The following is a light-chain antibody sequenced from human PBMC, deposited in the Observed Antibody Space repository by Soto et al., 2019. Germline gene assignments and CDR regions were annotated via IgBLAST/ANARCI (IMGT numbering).Light chain of an antibody. CDR2: GAS. V-gene: IGKV3-20*01. Sequence: EIVLTQSPGTLSLSPGERATLSCRASQSFSSSYLAWYQQKPGQAPRLLMYGASSRATGIPDRFSGSGSGTEFTLTISRMETEDFAVYYCKKYVSSPPFTLDKGTKLEIK. CDR1: QSFSSSY. CDR3: KKYVSSPPFT. J-gene: IGKJ2*01.